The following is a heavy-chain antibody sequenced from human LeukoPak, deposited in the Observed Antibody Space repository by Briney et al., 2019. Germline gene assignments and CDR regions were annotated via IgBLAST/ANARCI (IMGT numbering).Heavy chain of an antibody. D-gene: IGHD5-12*01. J-gene: IGHJ2*01. Sequence: PSETLSLTCAVSGGSISSGGYSWSWIRQPPGKGLEWIGYIYHSGSTYYNPSLKSRVTISVDRSKNQFSLKLSSVTAADTAVYYCARDPRLSWYFDLWGRGTLVTVSS. CDR3: ARDPRLSWYFDL. CDR2: IYHSGST. V-gene: IGHV4-30-2*01. CDR1: GGSISSGGYS.